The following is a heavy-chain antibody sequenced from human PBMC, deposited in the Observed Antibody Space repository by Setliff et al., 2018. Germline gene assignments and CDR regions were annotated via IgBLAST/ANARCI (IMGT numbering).Heavy chain of an antibody. J-gene: IGHJ4*02. CDR3: ATTTLGRYCSGGNCYFGY. D-gene: IGHD2-15*01. V-gene: IGHV4-39*01. CDR1: GGSISSGSDY. Sequence: PSETLSLTCTVSGGSISSGSDYWAWIRQPPGKGLEWLGTVYHSGGTYYNPSLKSRVTMSVDTSKNLFSLKLTSVTAADTAVYYCATTTLGRYCSGGNCYFGYWGQGILVTVSS. CDR2: VYHSGGT.